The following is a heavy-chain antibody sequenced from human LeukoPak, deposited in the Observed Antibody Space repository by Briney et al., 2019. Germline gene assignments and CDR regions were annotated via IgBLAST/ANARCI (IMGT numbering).Heavy chain of an antibody. Sequence: PGGSLRLSCAGSGFTFNNSWMHWVRQAPGKGLVWVSRINSDGTRSYADSVKGRFTISRDNAKNTLFLQMNSLRVEDTAVYFCASPRSGDRGGYHDPRDIWGQGTMVTVSS. D-gene: IGHD3-22*01. V-gene: IGHV3-74*01. CDR2: INSDGTR. CDR3: ASPRSGDRGGYHDPRDI. CDR1: GFTFNNSW. J-gene: IGHJ3*02.